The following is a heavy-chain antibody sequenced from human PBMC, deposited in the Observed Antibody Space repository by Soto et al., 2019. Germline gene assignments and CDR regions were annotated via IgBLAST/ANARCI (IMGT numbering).Heavy chain of an antibody. D-gene: IGHD6-19*01. Sequence: SVKVSCKASGGTFSSYTISWVRQAPGQGLEWMGRIIPILGIANYAQKFQGRVTITADKSTSTAYMELSSLRSEDTAIYYCAKAKPSIAVADPIDYWGQGTLVTVSS. V-gene: IGHV1-69*02. CDR2: IIPILGIA. CDR3: AKAKPSIAVADPIDY. J-gene: IGHJ4*02. CDR1: GGTFSSYT.